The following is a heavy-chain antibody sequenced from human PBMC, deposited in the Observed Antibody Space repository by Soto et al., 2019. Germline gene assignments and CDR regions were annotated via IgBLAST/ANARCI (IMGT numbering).Heavy chain of an antibody. D-gene: IGHD4-4*01. J-gene: IGHJ6*03. V-gene: IGHV4-4*02. CDR2: IYHSGST. Sequence: QVQLQESGPGLVKPSGTLSLTCAVSSGSISRSDWWSWVRQPPGKGLEWIGDIYHSGSTNYNPSLKSRVTISVDKSKNQFSLKLSSVTAADTAIYYCAIRYSYYYDIQVWGKGTTVTVSS. CDR3: AIRYSYYYDIQV. CDR1: SGSISRSDW.